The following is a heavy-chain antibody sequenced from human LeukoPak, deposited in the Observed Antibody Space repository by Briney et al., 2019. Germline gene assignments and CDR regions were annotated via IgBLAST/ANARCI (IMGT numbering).Heavy chain of an antibody. CDR1: GYTFTYYY. CDR3: ARSPYTYGSLFYLDY. D-gene: IGHD5-18*01. CDR2: INPSNGNT. J-gene: IGHJ4*02. V-gene: IGHV1-46*01. Sequence: ASVKVSCTASGYTFTYYYIHWVRQAPGQGLEWMGKINPSNGNTDYAQKFQGRVTLTGDASTSTVYMEVSSLRPEDTAVYYCARSPYTYGSLFYLDYWGQGTLVTVSS.